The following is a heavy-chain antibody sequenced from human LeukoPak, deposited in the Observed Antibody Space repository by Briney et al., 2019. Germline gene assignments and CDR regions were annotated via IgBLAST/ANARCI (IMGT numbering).Heavy chain of an antibody. D-gene: IGHD6-13*01. CDR3: AGGIHAFDI. CDR1: GGSISSTTDS. CDR2: IYDSGRS. V-gene: IGHV4-39*07. Sequence: TSETLSLTCTVSGGSISSTTDSWGWIRHPPGKGLEWIGSIYDSGRSYYKVSLKSRVTMSVDTSKNQFSLRLSSVTPADTAVNFFAGGIHAFDIWGQGTMVTASS. J-gene: IGHJ3*02.